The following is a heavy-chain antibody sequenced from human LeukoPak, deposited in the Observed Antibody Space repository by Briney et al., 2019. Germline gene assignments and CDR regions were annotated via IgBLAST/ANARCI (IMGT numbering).Heavy chain of an antibody. CDR1: GFTFSSYG. CDR3: ARDSIHNPDIVVLPAAPY. V-gene: IGHV3-33*01. CDR2: IWYDGSNK. D-gene: IGHD2-2*01. J-gene: IGHJ4*02. Sequence: GGSLRLSCAASGFTFSSYGMHWVRQAPGKGLEWVAVIWYDGSNKYYADSVKGRFTISRDNSKNTLYLQMNSLRAEDTAVYYCARDSIHNPDIVVLPAAPYWGQGTLVTVSS.